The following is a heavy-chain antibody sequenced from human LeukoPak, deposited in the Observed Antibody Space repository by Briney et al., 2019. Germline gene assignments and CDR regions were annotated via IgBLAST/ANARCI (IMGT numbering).Heavy chain of an antibody. J-gene: IGHJ4*02. V-gene: IGHV3-23*01. CDR3: AKDLGLGDY. CDR1: GFTFSSYA. CDR2: LRGSGDST. D-gene: IGHD3/OR15-3a*01. Sequence: GGSLRLSCAASGFTFSSYAMSWVRQAPGKGLEWVSGLRGSGDSTYYADSVKGRFTISRDNSKNTLYLQMNSLRAEDTAVYYCAKDLGLGDYWGQGTLVTVSS.